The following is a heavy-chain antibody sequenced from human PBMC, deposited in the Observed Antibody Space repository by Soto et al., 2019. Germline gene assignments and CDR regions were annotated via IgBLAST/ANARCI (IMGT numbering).Heavy chain of an antibody. CDR2: IIPIFGTA. CDR3: AMPLRRDDSSGLDI. J-gene: IGHJ3*02. V-gene: IGHV1-69*06. CDR1: GGTFSSYA. D-gene: IGHD3-22*01. Sequence: QVQLVQSGAEVKKPGSSVKVSCKASGGTFSSYAISWVRQAPGQGLEWMGGIIPIFGTANYAQKFQGRVTITADKSTSTAYMELSSVRSEDTAVYYCAMPLRRDDSSGLDIWGQGTMVTVSS.